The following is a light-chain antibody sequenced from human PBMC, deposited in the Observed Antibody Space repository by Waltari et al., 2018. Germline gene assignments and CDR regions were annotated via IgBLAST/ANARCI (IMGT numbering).Light chain of an antibody. CDR1: SRNVGGYDF. CDR3: SSYADNRRVA. CDR2: EVS. J-gene: IGLJ2*01. V-gene: IGLV2-8*01. Sequence: QSALTQPPSASGSPGQSVTISCTGTSRNVGGYDFADWYQQHPGKAPKLMNYEVSERPSGVPARFSGSKSGNTASLTVSGLQAEDEADYYCSSYADNRRVAFGGGTKLTVL.